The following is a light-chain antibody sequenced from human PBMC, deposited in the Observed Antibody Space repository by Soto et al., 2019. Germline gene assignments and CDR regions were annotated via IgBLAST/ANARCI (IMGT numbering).Light chain of an antibody. J-gene: IGKJ5*01. CDR1: QSLLHSNGYNY. V-gene: IGKV2-28*01. Sequence: ILITQSPLSLPVTPGEPASISCSSSQSLLHSNGYNYLDWYLQKPGQSPQLLIYLGSNRASGVPDRFSGSGSGTDFTLKISRVEAEDVGVYYCMQALQTITFGQGTRLEIK. CDR2: LGS. CDR3: MQALQTIT.